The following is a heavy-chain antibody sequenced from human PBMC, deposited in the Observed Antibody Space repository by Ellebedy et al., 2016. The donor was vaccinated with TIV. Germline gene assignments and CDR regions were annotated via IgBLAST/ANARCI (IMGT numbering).Heavy chain of an antibody. CDR2: ITESGGNT. V-gene: IGHV3-23*01. CDR3: ASELVGTTDFDY. Sequence: GESLKISCAASGLTFSSHAMSWVRQAPGKGLEWVSSITESGGNTYYADSVKGRFTISRDNSKNTVDLQMNSLRADDTAVYYCASELVGTTDFDYWGQGTLVTVSS. D-gene: IGHD1-26*01. CDR1: GLTFSSHA. J-gene: IGHJ4*02.